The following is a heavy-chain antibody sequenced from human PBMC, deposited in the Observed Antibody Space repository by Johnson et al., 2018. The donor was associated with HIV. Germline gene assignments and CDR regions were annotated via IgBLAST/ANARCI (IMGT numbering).Heavy chain of an antibody. CDR2: ITWNGAST. V-gene: IGHV3-20*04. J-gene: IGHJ3*02. D-gene: IGHD3-22*01. Sequence: VQLVESGGGLVQPGGSLRLSCAASGFTFSSYAMSWVRQTPGEGLEWVSAITWNGASTGYADSVKGRFTISSDNAKNSLYLQMNSLRAEDTALYYCAKGFGPYYYDSSGPSAFDIWGQGTMVTVSS. CDR1: GFTFSSYA. CDR3: AKGFGPYYYDSSGPSAFDI.